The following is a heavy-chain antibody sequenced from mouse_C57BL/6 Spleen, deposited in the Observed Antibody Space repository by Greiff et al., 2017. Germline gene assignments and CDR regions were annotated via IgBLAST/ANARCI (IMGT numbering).Heavy chain of an antibody. CDR2: IYPGDGDT. D-gene: IGHD1-1*01. Sequence: QVQLQQSGAELVKPGASVKISCKASGYAFSSYWMNWVKQRPGKGLEWIGQIYPGDGDTNYNGKFKGKATLTADKSSSTAYLQLSSLTSEDSAVYFCARDYGSSFFDYWGQGTTLTVSS. V-gene: IGHV1-80*01. CDR3: ARDYGSSFFDY. CDR1: GYAFSSYW. J-gene: IGHJ2*01.